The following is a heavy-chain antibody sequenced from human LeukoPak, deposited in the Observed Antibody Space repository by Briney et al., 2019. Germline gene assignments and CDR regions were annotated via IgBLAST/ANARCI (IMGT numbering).Heavy chain of an antibody. CDR3: ARGGLFYDIWSGFGPAPDHNWFDP. J-gene: IGHJ5*02. V-gene: IGHV5-51*01. Sequence: NLGESLKISCKASGYNFTNYWIGWVRQMPGKGLEWMAIIYPGDSETTYSPSFQGQVTISADKSINTAYLQWSSLKASDSAIYFCARGGLFYDIWSGFGPAPDHNWFDPWGQGTLVTVPS. CDR2: IYPGDSET. D-gene: IGHD3-3*01. CDR1: GYNFTNYW.